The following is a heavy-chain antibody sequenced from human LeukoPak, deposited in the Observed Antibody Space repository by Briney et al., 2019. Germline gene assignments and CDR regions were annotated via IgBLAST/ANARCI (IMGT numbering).Heavy chain of an antibody. Sequence: PGGSLRLSCAASGFSFSSYGMHWVRQAPGKGLEWLAIISYDGGNKYYADSVKGRFTISRDNSKNTLYLQMNSLRAEDTAVYYCAKDLRGYGGSPPLDYWGQGTLVTVSS. V-gene: IGHV3-30*18. D-gene: IGHD3-10*01. CDR1: GFSFSSYG. CDR2: ISYDGGNK. CDR3: AKDLRGYGGSPPLDY. J-gene: IGHJ4*02.